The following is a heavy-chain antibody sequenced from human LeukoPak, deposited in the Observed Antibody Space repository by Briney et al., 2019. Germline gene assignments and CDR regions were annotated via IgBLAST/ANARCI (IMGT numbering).Heavy chain of an antibody. CDR3: ARGVILTGYYDY. CDR1: GGSISSYY. V-gene: IGHV4-4*08. D-gene: IGHD3-9*01. CDR2: VYTSGST. J-gene: IGHJ4*02. Sequence: PSETLSLTCTVSGGSISSYYWSWIRQPPGKGLEWIGRVYTSGSTNYNPSLKSRVTISVDTSKKQFSLKLSSVTAADTAVYYCARGVILTGYYDYWGQGTLVTVSS.